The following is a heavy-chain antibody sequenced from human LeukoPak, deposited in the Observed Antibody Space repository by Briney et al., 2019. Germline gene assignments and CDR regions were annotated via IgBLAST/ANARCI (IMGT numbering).Heavy chain of an antibody. V-gene: IGHV1-69*13. CDR3: ASGESSHGYYRWFDP. CDR1: GGTFSSYA. CDR2: IIPIFGTA. Sequence: SVKVSCKASGGTFSSYAISWVRQAPGQGLEWMGGIIPIFGTANYAQKFQGRVTITADESTSTAYMELSSLRSEDTAVYYCASGESSHGYYRWFDPWGQGTLVTVSS. D-gene: IGHD3-3*01. J-gene: IGHJ5*02.